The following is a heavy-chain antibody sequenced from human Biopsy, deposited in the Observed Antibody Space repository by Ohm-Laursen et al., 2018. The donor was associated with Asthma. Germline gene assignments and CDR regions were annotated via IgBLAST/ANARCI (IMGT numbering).Heavy chain of an antibody. CDR1: GFTFGDYW. Sequence: SLRLSCTAFGFTFGDYWMSWVRQVPGKGLEWVANIKHDGSEKNHVDPLKDRFTISRDNAKNSLYLQMNSLRAEDTAVYYCARTFHFWSPYHAEHYQLWGQGTLVTVSS. CDR2: IKHDGSEK. V-gene: IGHV3-7*01. CDR3: ARTFHFWSPYHAEHYQL. J-gene: IGHJ1*01. D-gene: IGHD3-3*02.